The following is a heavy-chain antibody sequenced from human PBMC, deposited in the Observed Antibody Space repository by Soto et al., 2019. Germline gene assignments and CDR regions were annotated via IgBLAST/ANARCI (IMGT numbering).Heavy chain of an antibody. CDR3: ARPFNDFWSGYPRVYFDY. D-gene: IGHD3-3*01. J-gene: IGHJ4*02. CDR2: IYYSGST. Sequence: SETLSLTCTVSGGSISSSSYYWGWTRQPPGKGLEWIGSIYYSGSTYYNPSLKSRVTISVDTSKNQFSLKLSSVTAADTAVYYCARPFNDFWSGYPRVYFDYWGQGTLVTVSS. CDR1: GGSISSSSYY. V-gene: IGHV4-39*01.